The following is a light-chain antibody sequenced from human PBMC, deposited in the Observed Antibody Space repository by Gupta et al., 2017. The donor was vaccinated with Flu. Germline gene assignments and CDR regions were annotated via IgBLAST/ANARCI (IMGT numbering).Light chain of an antibody. V-gene: IGKV1-39*01. CDR2: DAT. CDR1: QGVLTY. Sequence: PSSLSASVGDRVTLTCRASQGVLTYVNWYQQRPGKPPKLLVSDATRLHVGVPSRFSGSGSGTDFTLTIDKLHPDDFATYFCQQADGIPSSFGQGTRVEI. J-gene: IGKJ1*01. CDR3: QQADGIPSS.